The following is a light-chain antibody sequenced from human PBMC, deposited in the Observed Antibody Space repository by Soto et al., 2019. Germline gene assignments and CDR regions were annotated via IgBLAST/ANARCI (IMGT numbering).Light chain of an antibody. CDR2: GAS. CDR1: QIVSSSY. CDR3: QQYNNWPRT. Sequence: EIVFTQSPGTLSLSPGYRSTLSCRASQIVSSSYLAWYQQKPGQAPRLLMYGASNRATGIPDRFSGSGSGTDFTLTISTLEPEDFAVYYCQQYNNWPRTFGQGTTGDIK. J-gene: IGKJ1*01. V-gene: IGKV3-20*01.